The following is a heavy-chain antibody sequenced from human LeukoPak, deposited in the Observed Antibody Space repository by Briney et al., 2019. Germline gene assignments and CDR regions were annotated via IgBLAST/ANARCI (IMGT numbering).Heavy chain of an antibody. J-gene: IGHJ4*02. V-gene: IGHV1-18*01. CDR1: GYTFTSYG. Sequence: ASVKVSFTASGYTFTSYGISWVRQAPGQGLEWMGWISAYNGNTNYAQKLQGRVTMTTDTSTSTAYMELRSLRSDDTAVYYCASAYDFSSPFDYWGQGTLVTVSS. CDR2: ISAYNGNT. CDR3: ASAYDFSSPFDY. D-gene: IGHD3-3*01.